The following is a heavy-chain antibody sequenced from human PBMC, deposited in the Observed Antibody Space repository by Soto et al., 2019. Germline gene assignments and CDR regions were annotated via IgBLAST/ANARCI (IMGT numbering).Heavy chain of an antibody. Sequence: GASVEVSCKASGGTFSSYAISWVRQAPGQGLEWMGGIIPIFGTVNYAQKFQGRVTITADESTSTAYMELSSLRSEDTAVYYCASSITIFGVVIKDGMDVWGQGTTVTVSS. V-gene: IGHV1-69*13. CDR3: ASSITIFGVVIKDGMDV. CDR2: IIPIFGTV. D-gene: IGHD3-3*01. CDR1: GGTFSSYA. J-gene: IGHJ6*02.